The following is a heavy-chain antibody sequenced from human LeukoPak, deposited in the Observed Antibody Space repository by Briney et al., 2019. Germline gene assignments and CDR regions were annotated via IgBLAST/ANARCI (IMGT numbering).Heavy chain of an antibody. D-gene: IGHD6-13*01. V-gene: IGHV1-2*02. CDR2: INPNSGGT. CDR1: GDTFTGYY. Sequence: GASVKVSCKASGDTFTGYYMHWVRQAPGQGLEWMGWINPNSGGTNYAQKFQGRVTMTRDTSISTAYMELSRLRSDDTAVYYCASQKGIAAAGDFDYWGQGTLVTVSS. CDR3: ASQKGIAAAGDFDY. J-gene: IGHJ4*02.